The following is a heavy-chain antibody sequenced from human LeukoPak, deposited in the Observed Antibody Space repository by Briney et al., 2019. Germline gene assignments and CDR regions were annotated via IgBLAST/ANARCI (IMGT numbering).Heavy chain of an antibody. CDR2: ISAYNGNT. V-gene: IGHV1-18*01. CDR1: GYTFTSYG. J-gene: IGHJ6*02. Sequence: ASVKLSCKASGYTFTSYGIIWVRQAPGQGLDWMQWISAYNGNTNYAQKLQGRVTMTTDTSSITAYMELRSLRSDDTAVYYCARDGPSAPARMDVWGQGTTVTVSS. CDR3: ARDGPSAPARMDV.